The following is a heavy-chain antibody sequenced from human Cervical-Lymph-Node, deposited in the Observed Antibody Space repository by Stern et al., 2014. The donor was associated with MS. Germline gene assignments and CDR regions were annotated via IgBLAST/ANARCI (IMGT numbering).Heavy chain of an antibody. CDR1: GYTFTTYA. J-gene: IGHJ5*02. D-gene: IGHD4/OR15-4a*01. CDR3: TLVSVVAGASDGFDP. Sequence: VQLVQSGAEVKKPGASVKVSCKASGYTFTTYAIHWVRQAPGQRLEWMGLVSPKTGNTRYAQSFEGRVTVTRDTSTTTVYMELSSLRSEDSAVYYCTLVSVVAGASDGFDPWGQGTRVTVSS. V-gene: IGHV1-46*01. CDR2: VSPKTGNT.